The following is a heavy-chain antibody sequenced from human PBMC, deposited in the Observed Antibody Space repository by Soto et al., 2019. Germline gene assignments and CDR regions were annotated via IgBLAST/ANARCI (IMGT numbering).Heavy chain of an antibody. CDR3: ARVVMISKDTYYYYGMDV. CDR2: IYYSGST. J-gene: IGHJ6*02. CDR1: GGSVSSGSYY. V-gene: IGHV4-61*01. D-gene: IGHD3-3*01. Sequence: SETLSLTCTVSGGSVSSGSYYWSWIRQPPGKGLEWIGYIYYSGSTNYNPSLKSRVTISVDTSKNQFSLKLSSVTAADTAVYYCARVVMISKDTYYYYGMDVWGQGTTVTVSS.